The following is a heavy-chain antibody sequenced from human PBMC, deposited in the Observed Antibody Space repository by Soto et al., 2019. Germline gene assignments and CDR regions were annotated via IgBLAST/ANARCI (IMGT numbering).Heavy chain of an antibody. Sequence: PGGSLRLSCAASGFTFISYAMSWVLQAPGKGLEWVSAISGSGGSTYYADSVKGRFTISRDNSKNTLYLQMNSLRAEDTAVYCCAKDAITGYSSSWYEPWGQGTLVTVSS. J-gene: IGHJ5*02. CDR1: GFTFISYA. CDR3: AKDAITGYSSSWYEP. V-gene: IGHV3-23*01. D-gene: IGHD6-13*01. CDR2: ISGSGGST.